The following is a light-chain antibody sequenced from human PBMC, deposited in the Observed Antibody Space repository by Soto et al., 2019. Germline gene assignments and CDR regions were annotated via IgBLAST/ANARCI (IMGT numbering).Light chain of an antibody. Sequence: ENVLTQSPAALSLSPWERATLSCRASQNVSSYLAWYQQKPGQVPRLLIYDASNRATGIPARFSGSGSGTDFTLTISSLEPEDVAFYYCQQRNNWPTTFGQGTKLEIK. J-gene: IGKJ1*01. CDR2: DAS. CDR1: QNVSSY. CDR3: QQRNNWPTT. V-gene: IGKV3-11*01.